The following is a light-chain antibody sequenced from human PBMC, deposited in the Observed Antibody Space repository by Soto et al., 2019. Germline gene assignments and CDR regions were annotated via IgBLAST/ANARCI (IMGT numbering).Light chain of an antibody. J-gene: IGKJ2*01. V-gene: IGKV3-11*01. Sequence: EIVLTQSPATLSLSPGERATLSCRASQSVSSYLAWYQQTPGQAPKLLIYDASSRATGIPARFSGSGSGTYFTLTISSLEPEDFAVYYCQQRSNWPYTFGQGTKLEIK. CDR1: QSVSSY. CDR2: DAS. CDR3: QQRSNWPYT.